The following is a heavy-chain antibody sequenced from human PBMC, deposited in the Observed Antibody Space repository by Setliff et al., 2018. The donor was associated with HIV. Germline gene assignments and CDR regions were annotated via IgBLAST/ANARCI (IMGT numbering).Heavy chain of an antibody. CDR1: GGSISSYY. J-gene: IGHJ6*02. D-gene: IGHD5-12*01. CDR2: IYYSGST. V-gene: IGHV4-59*01. Sequence: PSETLSLTCTVSGGSISSYYWSWIRQPPGKGLEWIGYIYYSGSTNYNPSLKSRVTISVDTSKNQFSLKLSSVTAADTAVYYCARDNLYSGYDPGYYYYGMDVWGQGTTVTVS. CDR3: ARDNLYSGYDPGYYYYGMDV.